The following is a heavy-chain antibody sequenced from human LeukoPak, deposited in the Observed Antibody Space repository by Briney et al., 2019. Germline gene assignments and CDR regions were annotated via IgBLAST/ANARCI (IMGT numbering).Heavy chain of an antibody. V-gene: IGHV3-48*02. CDR1: GFTFSTYA. D-gene: IGHD3-22*01. CDR3: ARGGSGYGDYYYFYGMDV. Sequence: GGSLRLSCAASGFTFSTYAMNWVRQAPGKGLEWVSYISTSSSSIYYADSVKGRFTISRDNAKNSLYLQMNSLRDEDTAVYYCARGGSGYGDYYYFYGMDVWGQGTTVTVSS. J-gene: IGHJ6*02. CDR2: ISTSSSSI.